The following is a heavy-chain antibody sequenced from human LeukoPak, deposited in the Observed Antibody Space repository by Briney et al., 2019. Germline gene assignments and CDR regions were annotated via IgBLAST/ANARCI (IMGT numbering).Heavy chain of an antibody. Sequence: SETLSLTCTVSSGSISSGSYYWSWIRQPAGKGLEWIGRIFTGGGTNYNPSLKSRVTISVDTSKNQFSLKLNSVTAADAAVYYCAREESGYCDGGSCPYYFDYWGQGTLVTVSS. CDR2: IFTGGGT. J-gene: IGHJ4*02. CDR1: SGSISSGSYY. D-gene: IGHD2-15*01. CDR3: AREESGYCDGGSCPYYFDY. V-gene: IGHV4-61*02.